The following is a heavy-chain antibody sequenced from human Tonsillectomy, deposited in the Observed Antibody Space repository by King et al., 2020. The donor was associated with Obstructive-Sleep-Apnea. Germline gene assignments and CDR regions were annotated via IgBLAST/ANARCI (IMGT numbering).Heavy chain of an antibody. CDR2: IYYSGST. J-gene: IGHJ4*02. V-gene: IGHV4-31*03. CDR3: ASRPRPQAGGIDY. Sequence: QLQESGPGLVKPSQTLSLTCTVSGGSISRGGYYWSWIRQHPGKGLGWIGYIYYSGSTYYNPSLQSRVTISVDTSKNQFSLKLSSVTAADTAVYYCASRPRPQAGGIDYWGQGTLVTVSS. CDR1: GGSISRGGYY. D-gene: IGHD4-23*01.